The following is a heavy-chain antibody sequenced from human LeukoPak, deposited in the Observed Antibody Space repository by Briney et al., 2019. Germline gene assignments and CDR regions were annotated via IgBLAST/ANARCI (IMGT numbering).Heavy chain of an antibody. CDR3: ARGGYDDGYVYFDY. CDR1: GYTFTSYG. V-gene: IGHV1-2*02. Sequence: ASVKVSCKASGYTFTSYGISWVRQAPGQGLEWMGWTNPNSGGTNYAQKFQGRVTVTRDTSISTAYMELISLKSDDAAVYYCARGGYDDGYVYFDYWGQGTLVTVSS. J-gene: IGHJ4*02. CDR2: TNPNSGGT. D-gene: IGHD5-18*01.